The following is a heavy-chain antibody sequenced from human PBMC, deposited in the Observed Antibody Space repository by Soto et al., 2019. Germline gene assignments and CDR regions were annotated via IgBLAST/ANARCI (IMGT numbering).Heavy chain of an antibody. V-gene: IGHV4-39*01. D-gene: IGHD3-3*01. Sequence: SETLSLSCTVSGDSISSNSHYWGWIRQHPGKGLESIANIYYDGNTYYNPSLKSRVTISLDTSKNQFSLRLNSVTAADTAVYYFARHVDDPNYWFDPWCQGTLVTFSS. CDR2: IYYDGNT. CDR3: ARHVDDPNYWFDP. CDR1: GDSISSNSHY. J-gene: IGHJ5*02.